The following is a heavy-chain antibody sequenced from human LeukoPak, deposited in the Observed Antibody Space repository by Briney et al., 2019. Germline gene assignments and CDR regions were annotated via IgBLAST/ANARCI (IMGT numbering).Heavy chain of an antibody. V-gene: IGHV1-46*01. CDR1: GYSFTRYF. CDR3: ARGKVVTMVRGVIITYFDY. CDR2: IIPSDGST. Sequence: ASVKVSCKASGYSFTRYFIHWVRQAPGQGLEWMGIIIPSDGSTSYAQKFQGRVTMTRDTSRSTVYMELSSLRSEDTAVYYCARGKVVTMVRGVIITYFDYWGQGTLVTVSS. D-gene: IGHD3-10*01. J-gene: IGHJ4*02.